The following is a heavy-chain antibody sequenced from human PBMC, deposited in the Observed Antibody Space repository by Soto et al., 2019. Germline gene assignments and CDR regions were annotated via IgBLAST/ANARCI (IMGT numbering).Heavy chain of an antibody. J-gene: IGHJ4*02. D-gene: IGHD3-10*01. CDR3: ARGETFGPHFHY. CDR2: IKQDGSEK. Sequence: GGSLRLSCAASGFTFSSYWMSWVRQAPGKGLEWVANIKQDGSEKYYVDSVKGRFTFSGFIVMISLYLQMNILLFEDTAVYYCARGETFGPHFHYWGQGTLVTVSS. CDR1: GFTFSSYW. V-gene: IGHV3-7*04.